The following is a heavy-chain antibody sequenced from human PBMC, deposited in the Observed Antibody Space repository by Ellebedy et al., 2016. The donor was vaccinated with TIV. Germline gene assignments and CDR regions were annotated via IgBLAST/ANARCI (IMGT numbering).Heavy chain of an antibody. CDR2: INHSGST. CDR1: GGPFSGYY. CDR3: AGAYLGDPHWFDP. J-gene: IGHJ5*02. Sequence: MPSETLSLTCGVYGGPFSGYYWSWIRQPPGKGLEWLGAINHSGSTNYNPSVTSRIPMSVDTHREQLSLKLSSVTAADTAIYFCAGAYLGDPHWFDPWGQGIPVIVSS. V-gene: IGHV4-34*10. D-gene: IGHD3-16*01.